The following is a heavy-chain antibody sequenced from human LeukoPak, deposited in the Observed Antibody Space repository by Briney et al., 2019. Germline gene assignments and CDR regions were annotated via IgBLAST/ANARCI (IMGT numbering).Heavy chain of an antibody. D-gene: IGHD5-12*01. CDR2: IYYSGST. CDR1: GGSISSSSYY. Sequence: PSETLSLTCTVSGGSISSSSYYWGWLRQPPGKGLEWIGSIYYSGSTYYNPSLKSRVTISVDTSKNQFSLKLSSVTAADTAVYYCARGVATIRTNRFDYWGQGTLVTVSS. V-gene: IGHV4-39*01. J-gene: IGHJ4*02. CDR3: ARGVATIRTNRFDY.